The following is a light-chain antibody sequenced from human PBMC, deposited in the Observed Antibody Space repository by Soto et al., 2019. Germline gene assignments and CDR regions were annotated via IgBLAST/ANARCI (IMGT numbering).Light chain of an antibody. V-gene: IGLV2-11*01. CDR1: SSDIGAYKL. CDR3: CSYAGSYTFFV. Sequence: QSVLTQPPSVSGSPGQPITISCSGTSSDIGAYKLVSWYQHHPGKAPKLIIFDVDKRPSGVPDRFSGSKSGNTASLTISGLQSEDEANYYCCSYAGSYTFFVFGTGTKVPS. CDR2: DVD. J-gene: IGLJ1*01.